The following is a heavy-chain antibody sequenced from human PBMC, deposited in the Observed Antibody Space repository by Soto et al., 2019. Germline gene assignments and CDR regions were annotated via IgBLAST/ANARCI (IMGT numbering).Heavy chain of an antibody. V-gene: IGHV3-33*01. D-gene: IGHD6-13*01. J-gene: IGHJ3*01. CDR2: TWYDGKNE. CDR1: GFTFTSYA. Sequence: QVQLVESGGGVVQPGRSLRLSCAASGFTFTSYAMHWVRQAPGKGLEWVAVTWYDGKNEYYADSVKGRFTISRDNSKFTLYLHMNSLSAEDTAVHYCARDHSSSWYNALDLWGQGTMVTVSS. CDR3: ARDHSSSWYNALDL.